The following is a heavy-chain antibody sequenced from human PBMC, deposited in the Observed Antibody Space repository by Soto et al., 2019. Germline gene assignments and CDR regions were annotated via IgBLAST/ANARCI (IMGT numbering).Heavy chain of an antibody. D-gene: IGHD2-8*01. V-gene: IGHV4-59*01. J-gene: IGHJ5*02. CDR2: IYYSGST. CDR3: ARAAIVLSGIWLDP. Sequence: NPSETLSLTCTVSGGSISSYYWSWIRQPPGKGLEWIGYIYYSGSTNYNPSLKSRVTISVDTSKNQFSLKLSSVTAADTAVYYCARAAIVLSGIWLDPWGQGTLVTVYS. CDR1: GGSISSYY.